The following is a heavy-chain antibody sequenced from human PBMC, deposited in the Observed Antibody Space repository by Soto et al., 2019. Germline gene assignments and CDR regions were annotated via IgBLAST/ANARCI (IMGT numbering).Heavy chain of an antibody. J-gene: IGHJ5*02. Sequence: PSETLSLTCSVSGASIYNGGYFWSWIRQSPGKGLEWIGNIFYSGSTLYNPSLKGRVSIDVDTSSNQFSLRLTSVTAADTAVYFCARSGGYSGYDHFFDPWGHGTLVTVSS. CDR3: ARSGGYSGYDHFFDP. V-gene: IGHV4-39*01. CDR2: IFYSGST. D-gene: IGHD5-12*01. CDR1: GASIYNGGYF.